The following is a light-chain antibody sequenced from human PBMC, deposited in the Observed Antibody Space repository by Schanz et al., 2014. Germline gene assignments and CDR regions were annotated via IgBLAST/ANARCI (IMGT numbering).Light chain of an antibody. V-gene: IGLV2-18*02. Sequence: QSALTQPPSVSGSPGLSVTISCTGTSSDVGGYNRVSWYQQPPGTAPKLMIYEVSNRPSGVPDRFSGSKSGNTASLTISGLQAEDEADYYCSSYTSSSTLVFGGGTKLTVL. CDR1: SSDVGGYNR. J-gene: IGLJ2*01. CDR2: EVS. CDR3: SSYTSSSTLV.